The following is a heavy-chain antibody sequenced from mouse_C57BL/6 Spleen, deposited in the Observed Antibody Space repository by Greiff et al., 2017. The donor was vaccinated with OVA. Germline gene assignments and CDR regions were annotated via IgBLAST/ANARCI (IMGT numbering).Heavy chain of an antibody. D-gene: IGHD1-1*01. CDR2: IYPGDGDT. V-gene: IGHV1-82*01. Sequence: VQLQQSGPELVKPGASVKISCKASGYAFSSSWMNWVKQRPGKGLEWIGRIYPGDGDTNYNGKFKGKATLTADKSSSTAYMQLSSLTSEDSAVYFCARDKTTVVAKYFDVWGTGTTVTVSS. CDR3: ARDKTTVVAKYFDV. CDR1: GYAFSSSW. J-gene: IGHJ1*03.